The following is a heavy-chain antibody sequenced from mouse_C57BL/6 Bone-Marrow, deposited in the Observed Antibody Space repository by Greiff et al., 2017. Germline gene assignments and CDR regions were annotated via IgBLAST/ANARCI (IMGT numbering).Heavy chain of an antibody. CDR1: GYTFTSYD. CDR2: IYPRDGST. CDR3: ATYYAMDY. V-gene: IGHV1-85*01. Sequence: QVQLKESGPELVKPGASVKLSCKASGYTFTSYDINWVKQRPGQGLEWIGWIYPRDGSTKYNEKFKGKATLTVDTSSSTAYMELHSLTSEDSAIYFCATYYAMDYWGQGTSGTVSS. J-gene: IGHJ4*01.